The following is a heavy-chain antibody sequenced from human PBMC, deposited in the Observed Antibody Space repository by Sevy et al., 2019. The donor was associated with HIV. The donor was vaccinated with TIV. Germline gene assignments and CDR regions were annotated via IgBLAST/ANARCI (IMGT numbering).Heavy chain of an antibody. J-gene: IGHJ3*02. CDR3: ARETRYYDYVWGSYRQQAFDI. CDR2: ISAYNGNT. V-gene: IGHV1-18*01. CDR1: GYTFTSYG. Sequence: ASVKVSCKASGYTFTSYGISWVRQAPGQGLEWMGWISAYNGNTNYAQKLQGRVTMTTDTSTSTAYMELRSLRSDDTAVYYCARETRYYDYVWGSYRQQAFDIWGQGTMVTDSS. D-gene: IGHD3-16*02.